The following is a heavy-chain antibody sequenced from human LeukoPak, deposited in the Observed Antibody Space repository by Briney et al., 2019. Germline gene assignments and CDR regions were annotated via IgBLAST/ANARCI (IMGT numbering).Heavy chain of an antibody. CDR1: GFTFSSYG. J-gene: IGHJ4*02. V-gene: IGHV3-21*01. CDR3: ARDGHYDYVWGSYPRPGYFDY. D-gene: IGHD3-16*02. CDR2: ISSSSSYI. Sequence: GRSLRLSCAASGFTFSSYGMHWVRQAPGKGLEWVSSISSSSSYIYYADSVKGRFTISRDNAKNSLYLQMNSLRAEDTAVYYCARDGHYDYVWGSYPRPGYFDYWGQGTLVTVSS.